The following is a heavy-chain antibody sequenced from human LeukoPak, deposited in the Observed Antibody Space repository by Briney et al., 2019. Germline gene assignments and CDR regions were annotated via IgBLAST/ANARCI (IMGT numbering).Heavy chain of an antibody. CDR1: GGSISSYY. J-gene: IGHJ4*02. CDR2: IYYSGST. Sequence: SETLSLTCTVSGGSISSYYWSWIRQPPGKGLEWIGYIYYSGSTNYNPSLKSRVTISVEASKNQFSLKLSSVTAADTAVYYCARVAGRATGPYFDYWGQGTLVTVSS. CDR3: ARVAGRATGPYFDY. V-gene: IGHV4-59*01. D-gene: IGHD1-26*01.